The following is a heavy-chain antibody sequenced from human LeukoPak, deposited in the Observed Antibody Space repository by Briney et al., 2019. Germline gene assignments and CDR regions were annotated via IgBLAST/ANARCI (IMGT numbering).Heavy chain of an antibody. CDR1: GFTFSSYW. CDR3: ARVQLFGVVIISRGLGYMDV. J-gene: IGHJ6*03. CDR2: IKQDGSEK. Sequence: PGGSLRLSCAASGFTFSSYWMSWVRQAPGKGLEWVANIKQDGSEKYYVDSVKGRFTISRDNAKNSLYLQMNSLRAEDTAVYYCARVQLFGVVIISRGLGYMDVWGKGTTVTVSS. V-gene: IGHV3-7*01. D-gene: IGHD3-3*01.